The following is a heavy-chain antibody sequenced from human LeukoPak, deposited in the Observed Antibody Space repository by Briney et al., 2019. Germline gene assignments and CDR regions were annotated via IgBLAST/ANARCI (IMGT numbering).Heavy chain of an antibody. Sequence: ASVKVSCKASGYTLTSYGISWVRQAPGQGLEWMGWLSAYNGKTNYAQKFQGRVTMTTDTSTSTAYMELRSLRSDDTAVYYCARDYCSSTSCYPYDYWGQGTPVTVSS. D-gene: IGHD2-2*01. CDR1: GYTLTSYG. J-gene: IGHJ4*02. CDR2: LSAYNGKT. CDR3: ARDYCSSTSCYPYDY. V-gene: IGHV1-18*01.